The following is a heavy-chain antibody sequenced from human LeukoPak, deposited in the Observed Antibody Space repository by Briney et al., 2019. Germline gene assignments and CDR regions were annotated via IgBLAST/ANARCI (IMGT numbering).Heavy chain of an antibody. J-gene: IGHJ3*02. V-gene: IGHV4-34*01. Sequence: SETLSLTCAVYGGSFSGYYWSWIRQPPGKGLEWIGEINHSGSTNYNPSLKSRVTISVDTSKHKLSLKLSSVTAADTAVYYWARFKGRPGWRITMIVVAGHAAFDIWGQGTMVTVSS. D-gene: IGHD3-22*01. CDR3: ARFKGRPGWRITMIVVAGHAAFDI. CDR1: GGSFSGYY. CDR2: INHSGST.